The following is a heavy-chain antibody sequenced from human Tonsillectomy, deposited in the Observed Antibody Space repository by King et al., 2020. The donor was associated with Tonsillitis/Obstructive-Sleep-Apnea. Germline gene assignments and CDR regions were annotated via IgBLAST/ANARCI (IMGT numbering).Heavy chain of an antibody. CDR3: ARVRGVVGATFYYFDY. Sequence: VQLQESGPGLVKPSETLSLTCTVSGGSISSYYWSWIRQPPGKGLEWIGYIYYSGDTNYNPSLKSRVTISLDTSKNQFSLKLSCVTAADTAVYYCARVRGVVGATFYYFDYWGQGTLVTVSS. CDR2: IYYSGDT. D-gene: IGHD1-26*01. J-gene: IGHJ4*02. V-gene: IGHV4-59*01. CDR1: GGSISSYY.